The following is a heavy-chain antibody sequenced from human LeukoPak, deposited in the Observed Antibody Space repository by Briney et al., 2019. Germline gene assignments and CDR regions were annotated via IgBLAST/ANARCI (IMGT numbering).Heavy chain of an antibody. V-gene: IGHV3-48*03. CDR1: GFTFSSYE. CDR3: SRALSR. CDR2: ISSSGSNI. J-gene: IGHJ4*02. Sequence: GGSLRLSCAASGFTFSSYEMNWVRQAPGKGLEWVSYISSSGSNIYYADSVKGRFTVSRDNAKNSLYLQMHSLRAEYTALYYCSRALSRWGQGTLVTVSS.